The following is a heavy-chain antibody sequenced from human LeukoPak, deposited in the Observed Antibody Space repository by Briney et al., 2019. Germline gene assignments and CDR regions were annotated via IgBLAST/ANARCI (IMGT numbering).Heavy chain of an antibody. J-gene: IGHJ4*02. D-gene: IGHD2-21*02. Sequence: SVTVSCKASGGTFSSYAISWVRQAPGQGLEWMGGIIPIFGTANYAQNFQGRVTITADESTSTAYMELSSLRSEDTAVYYCARARVTPPRYFDYWGQGTLVTVSS. CDR1: GGTFSSYA. V-gene: IGHV1-69*13. CDR3: ARARVTPPRYFDY. CDR2: IIPIFGTA.